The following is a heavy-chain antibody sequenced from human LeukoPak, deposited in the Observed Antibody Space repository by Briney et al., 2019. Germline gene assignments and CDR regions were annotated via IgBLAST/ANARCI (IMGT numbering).Heavy chain of an antibody. CDR1: GFTFSSYS. CDR3: ARDANSGSYSTFDY. Sequence: GGSLRLSCAASGFTFSSYSMNWVRQAPGKGLEWVSYISSSSSYIYYADSVKGRFTISRDNAKNSLYLQMNSLRAEDTAVYYCARDANSGSYSTFDYWGQGTLVTVSS. CDR2: ISSSSSYI. V-gene: IGHV3-21*05. D-gene: IGHD1-26*01. J-gene: IGHJ4*02.